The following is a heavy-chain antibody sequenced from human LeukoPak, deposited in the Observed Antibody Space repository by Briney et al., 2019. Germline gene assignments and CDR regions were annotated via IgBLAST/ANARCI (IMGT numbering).Heavy chain of an antibody. D-gene: IGHD6-19*01. J-gene: IGHJ6*02. V-gene: IGHV4-34*01. Sequence: SSETLSLTCAVYGGSFSGYYWSWIRPPPGKGLEWIGEINHSGSTNYNPSLKSRVTISVDTSKNQFSLKLSSVTAADTAVYYCARGMAVAGVYYYGMDVWGQGTTVTVSS. CDR2: INHSGST. CDR3: ARGMAVAGVYYYGMDV. CDR1: GGSFSGYY.